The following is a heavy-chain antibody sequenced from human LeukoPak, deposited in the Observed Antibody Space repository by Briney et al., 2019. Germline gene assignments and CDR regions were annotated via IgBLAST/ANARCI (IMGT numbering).Heavy chain of an antibody. D-gene: IGHD3-22*01. V-gene: IGHV3-23*01. J-gene: IGHJ3*02. CDR2: ISGSGGST. CDR3: AKDMLSYYDSSGYYNDVFDI. CDR1: GFTFSSYA. Sequence: PGGSLRLSCAASGFTFSSYAMSWVRQAPGKGLEWVSAISGSGGSTYYADSVKGRFTISRDNSKNTLYLQMNSLRAEDTAVYYCAKDMLSYYDSSGYYNDVFDIWGQGTMVTVSS.